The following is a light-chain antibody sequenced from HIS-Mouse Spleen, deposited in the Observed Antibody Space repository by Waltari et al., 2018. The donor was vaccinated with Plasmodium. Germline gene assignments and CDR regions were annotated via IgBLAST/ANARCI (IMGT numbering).Light chain of an antibody. Sequence: QSALTQPPSASGSPGPSVTISCTGTSSDVGGYHYVSWYQQHPGKAPKLMIYEVSKRPSGVPDRFSGSKSGNTASLTVSGLQAEDEADYYCSSYAGSSVFGTGTKVTVL. CDR2: EVS. V-gene: IGLV2-8*01. J-gene: IGLJ1*01. CDR3: SSYAGSSV. CDR1: SSDVGGYHY.